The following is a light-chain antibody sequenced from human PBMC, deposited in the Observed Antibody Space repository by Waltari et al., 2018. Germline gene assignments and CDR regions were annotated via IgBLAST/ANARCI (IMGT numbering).Light chain of an antibody. Sequence: EIVMTQSPGTLSVSPGEGATLSCRSSQSVSSNVAWDQQGPGQAPRLLSFGASTRATGIPARLSGSESGTEFTITISSLQSEDSAVYFCQQYTTLPLTFGGGTKVEI. J-gene: IGKJ4*01. CDR3: QQYTTLPLT. CDR1: QSVSSN. V-gene: IGKV3-15*01. CDR2: GAS.